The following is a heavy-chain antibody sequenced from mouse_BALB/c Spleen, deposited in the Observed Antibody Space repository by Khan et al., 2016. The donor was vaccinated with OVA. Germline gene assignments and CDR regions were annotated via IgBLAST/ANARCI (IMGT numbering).Heavy chain of an antibody. J-gene: IGHJ3*01. CDR1: GYTFTDYY. CDR3: ARRKYFGYPFAY. CDR2: ISPGSGDT. D-gene: IGHD1-2*01. Sequence: QVRLQQSGAELARPGASVKLSCKASGYTFTDYYINWVKQRTGQGLEWIGEISPGSGDTYYNEKFKGKATLTADKSSSTVYMQLSSLTAEASAVAFCARRKYFGYPFAYWGQGTLVTVSA. V-gene: IGHV1-77*01.